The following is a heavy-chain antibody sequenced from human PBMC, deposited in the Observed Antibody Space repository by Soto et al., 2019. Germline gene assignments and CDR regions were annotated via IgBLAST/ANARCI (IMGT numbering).Heavy chain of an antibody. CDR3: ARGQYSSGWYGAPYFDY. Sequence: SGTLSLTCAVYGGSFSGYYWSWIRQPPGKGLEWIGEINHSGSTNYNPSLKSRVTISVDTSKNQFSLKLSSVTAADTAVYYCARGQYSSGWYGAPYFDYWGQGTLVTVSS. CDR2: INHSGST. J-gene: IGHJ4*02. D-gene: IGHD6-19*01. V-gene: IGHV4-34*01. CDR1: GGSFSGYY.